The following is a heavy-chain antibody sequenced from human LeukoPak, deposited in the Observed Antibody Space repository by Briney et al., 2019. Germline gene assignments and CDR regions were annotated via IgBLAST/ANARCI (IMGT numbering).Heavy chain of an antibody. CDR2: IRSSSSYI. Sequence: GGSLRLSCAASGFTFSSYSMNWVRQAPGKGLEWVSSIRSSSSYIYYADSVKGRFTISRDNAKNSLYLQMNSLRAEDTAVYYCARDYGIVVVPAARDDAFDIWGQGTMVTVSS. J-gene: IGHJ3*02. CDR1: GFTFSSYS. V-gene: IGHV3-21*01. D-gene: IGHD2-2*01. CDR3: ARDYGIVVVPAARDDAFDI.